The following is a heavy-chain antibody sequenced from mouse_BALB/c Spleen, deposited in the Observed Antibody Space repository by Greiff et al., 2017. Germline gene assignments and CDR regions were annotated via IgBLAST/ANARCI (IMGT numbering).Heavy chain of an antibody. D-gene: IGHD2-1*01. Sequence: EVQLQQSGAELVRSGASVKLSCTASGFNIKDYYMHWVKQRPEQGLEWIGWIDPENGDTEYAPKFQGKATMTADTSSNTAYLQLSSLTSEDTAVYYCNALYYGPKDYFDYWGQGTTLTVSA. CDR2: IDPENGDT. CDR3: NALYYGPKDYFDY. V-gene: IGHV14-4*02. J-gene: IGHJ2*01. CDR1: GFNIKDYY.